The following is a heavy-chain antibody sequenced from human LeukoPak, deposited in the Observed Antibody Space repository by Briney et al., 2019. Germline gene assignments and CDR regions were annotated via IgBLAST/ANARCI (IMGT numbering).Heavy chain of an antibody. CDR3: AKDLPPEYGDPPHFGFDY. Sequence: PGGSLRLSCAASGFTFSSYAMHWVRQAPGKGLEWVAVISYDGSNKYYADSVKGRFTISRDNSKNTLYLQMNSLRAEDTAVYYCAKDLPPEYGDPPHFGFDYWGQGTLVTVSS. V-gene: IGHV3-30*04. D-gene: IGHD4-17*01. CDR2: ISYDGSNK. CDR1: GFTFSSYA. J-gene: IGHJ4*02.